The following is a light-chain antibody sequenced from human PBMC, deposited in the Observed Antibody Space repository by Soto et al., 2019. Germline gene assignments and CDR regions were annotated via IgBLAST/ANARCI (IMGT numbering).Light chain of an antibody. J-gene: IGLJ1*01. Sequence: QSVLTQPASVSWSPGQSITISCTGTSSDVGGYNYVSWYQQHPGKAPKLMIYDVSNRPSGVSNRFSGSKSGNAASLTISGLQAEDEADYYCSSYTSSSTGVLGTGTKVTVL. CDR2: DVS. V-gene: IGLV2-14*01. CDR1: SSDVGGYNY. CDR3: SSYTSSSTGV.